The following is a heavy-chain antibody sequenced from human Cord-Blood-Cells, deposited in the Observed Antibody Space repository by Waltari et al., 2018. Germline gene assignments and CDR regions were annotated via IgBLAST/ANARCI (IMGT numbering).Heavy chain of an antibody. D-gene: IGHD7-27*01. CDR2: IKQDGSEK. Sequence: EVQLVESGGGLVQPGGSLRLPCSASGVTFRSYWMRWVRQAPGKGLEWVANIKQDGSEKYYVDSVKGRFTISRDNAKNSLYLQMNSLRAEDTAVYYCARGSTGDDAFDIWGQGTMVTVSS. V-gene: IGHV3-7*01. CDR1: GVTFRSYW. J-gene: IGHJ3*02. CDR3: ARGSTGDDAFDI.